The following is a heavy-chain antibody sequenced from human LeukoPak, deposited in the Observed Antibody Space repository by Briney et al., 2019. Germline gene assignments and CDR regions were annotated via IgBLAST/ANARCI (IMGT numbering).Heavy chain of an antibody. D-gene: IGHD5-24*01. CDR3: ARYPDGYKTPYYGMDV. J-gene: IGHJ6*02. Sequence: GGSLRLSCAASGFTVSSDYMSWVRQAPGKGLEWVSVIYSGGSTYYADSVKGRFTISRDNSKNTLYLQMNSLRAEDTAVYYCARYPDGYKTPYYGMDVWGQGTTVTVSS. V-gene: IGHV3-53*01. CDR1: GFTVSSDY. CDR2: IYSGGST.